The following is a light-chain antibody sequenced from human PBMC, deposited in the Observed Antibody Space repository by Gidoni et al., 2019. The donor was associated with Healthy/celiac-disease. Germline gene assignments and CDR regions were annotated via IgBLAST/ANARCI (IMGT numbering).Light chain of an antibody. V-gene: IGLV3-19*01. Sequence: SSELTQDPAVSVALGQTVRITCQGDSLRSYYASWYQQKPGPAPVLVIYGKNNRPSGIPDRFSGSSSGNTASFTNTGAQAEDEADYYCNPRDSRGNHLVFGGGTKLTVL. J-gene: IGLJ2*01. CDR3: NPRDSRGNHLV. CDR1: SLRSYY. CDR2: GKN.